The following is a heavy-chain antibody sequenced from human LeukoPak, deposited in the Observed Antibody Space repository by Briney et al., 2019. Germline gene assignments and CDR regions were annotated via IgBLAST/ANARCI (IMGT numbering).Heavy chain of an antibody. CDR3: ARPKRSITMVRGTYYGMDV. D-gene: IGHD3-10*01. CDR1: GSTFSSYA. CDR2: IIPIFGTA. Sequence: SVKVSCKASGSTFSSYAISWVRQAPGQGLEWMGGIIPIFGTANYAQKFQGRVTLTADESTSTAYMELISLRSEDTAVYYCARPKRSITMVRGTYYGMDVWGKGTTVTVSS. J-gene: IGHJ6*04. V-gene: IGHV1-69*01.